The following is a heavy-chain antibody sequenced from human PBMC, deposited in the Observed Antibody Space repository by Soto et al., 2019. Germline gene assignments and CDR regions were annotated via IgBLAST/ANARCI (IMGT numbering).Heavy chain of an antibody. CDR2: INHSGST. J-gene: IGHJ4*02. CDR1: GGSFSGYY. Sequence: SETLSLTCAVYGGSFSGYYWSWIRQPPGKGLEWIGEINHSGSTNYNPSLKSRVTISVDTSKNQFSLKLSSVTAADTAVYYCARKRGYSYGYVDYWGQETLVTVSS. D-gene: IGHD5-18*01. V-gene: IGHV4-34*01. CDR3: ARKRGYSYGYVDY.